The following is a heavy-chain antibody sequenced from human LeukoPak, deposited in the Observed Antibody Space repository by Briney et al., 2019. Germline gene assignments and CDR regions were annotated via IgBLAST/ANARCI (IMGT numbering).Heavy chain of an antibody. Sequence: ASVKVSCKASGYTFISYDINWVRQATGQGLEWMGWMNPNSGNTGYAQKFQGRVTMTRDTSTSTVYMELSSLRSEDTAVYYCARAGIAAAGPSDAFDIWGQGTMVTVSS. D-gene: IGHD6-13*01. V-gene: IGHV1-8*02. CDR3: ARAGIAAAGPSDAFDI. CDR2: MNPNSGNT. J-gene: IGHJ3*02. CDR1: GYTFISYD.